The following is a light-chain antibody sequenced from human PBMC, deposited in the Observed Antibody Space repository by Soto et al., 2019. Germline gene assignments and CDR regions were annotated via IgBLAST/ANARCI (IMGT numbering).Light chain of an antibody. J-gene: IGLJ2*01. CDR1: TSNIGTNT. Sequence: QSVLTQSPSASGTPGQRVSISCSGSTSNIGTNTVSWYQHVPGTAPKLLIYSNDQLPSAVPGRFSGSKSGTSASLAISGLLSADEADYYCATWDDSLNVVFGGGTKLTVL. CDR3: ATWDDSLNVV. CDR2: SND. V-gene: IGLV1-44*01.